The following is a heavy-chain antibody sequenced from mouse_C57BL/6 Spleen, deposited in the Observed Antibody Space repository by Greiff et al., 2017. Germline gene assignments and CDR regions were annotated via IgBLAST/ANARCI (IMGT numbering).Heavy chain of an antibody. D-gene: IGHD1-3*01. V-gene: IGHV1-54*01. CDR3: ARGGLYSYAMDY. Sequence: QVQLKESGAELVRPGTSVKVSCKASGYAFTNYLIEWVKQRPGQGLEWIGVINPGSGGTNYNEKFKGKATLTADKSSSTAYMQLSSLTSEDSAVYFCARGGLYSYAMDYWGQGTSVTVSS. J-gene: IGHJ4*01. CDR1: GYAFTNYL. CDR2: INPGSGGT.